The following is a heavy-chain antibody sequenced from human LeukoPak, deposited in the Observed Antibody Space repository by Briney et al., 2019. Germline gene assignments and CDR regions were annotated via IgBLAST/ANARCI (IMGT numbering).Heavy chain of an antibody. V-gene: IGHV3-30-3*01. CDR1: GFTFSSYA. D-gene: IGHD5-18*01. CDR3: GREPSGNNYGYVDY. J-gene: IGHJ4*02. CDR2: ISSGGDNK. Sequence: PGGSLRLSCAASGFTFSSYAMHWVRQAPGKGLEWVAFISSGGDNKYYADSVKGRFSISRDNPKNTLYLQMNSLSAEDAAVFYCGREPSGNNYGYVDYWGQGTQVTVSS.